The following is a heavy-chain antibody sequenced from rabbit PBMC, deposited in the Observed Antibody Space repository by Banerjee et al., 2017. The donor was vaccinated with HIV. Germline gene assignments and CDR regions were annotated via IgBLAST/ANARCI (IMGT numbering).Heavy chain of an antibody. J-gene: IGHJ3*01. V-gene: IGHV1S40*01. CDR3: ARNYAGYAGAGYAM. D-gene: IGHD4-2*01. CDR2: IYAGSGGGT. Sequence: QSLEESGGDLVKPGASLTLTCTASGFSFSNSYCICWVRQAPGKGLEWIGCIYAGSGGGTYYASWAKGRFTISKTSSTAVTLQMTSLTAADTATYFCARNYAGYAGAGYAMWGQGTLVTVS. CDR1: GFSFSNSYC.